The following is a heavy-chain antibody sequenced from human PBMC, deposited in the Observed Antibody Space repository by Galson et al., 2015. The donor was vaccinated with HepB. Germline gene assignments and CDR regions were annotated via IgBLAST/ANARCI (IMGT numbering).Heavy chain of an antibody. CDR2: IYYSGST. CDR1: GGSISSYY. Sequence: LSLTCTVYGGSISSYYWSWIRQPPGKGLEWIGYIYYSGSTNYNPSLKSRVTISVDTSKNQFSLKLSSVTAADTAVYYCARGWRARDYYYYYMDVWGKGTTVTVSS. J-gene: IGHJ6*03. V-gene: IGHV4-59*01. D-gene: IGHD5-24*01. CDR3: ARGWRARDYYYYYMDV.